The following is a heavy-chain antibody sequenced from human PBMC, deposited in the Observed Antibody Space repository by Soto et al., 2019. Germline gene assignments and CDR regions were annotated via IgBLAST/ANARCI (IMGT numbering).Heavy chain of an antibody. J-gene: IGHJ4*02. CDR1: GGSISSGDYY. CDR2: IYYSGST. Sequence: SETLSLTCTVSGGSISSGDYYWSWIRQPPGKGLEWIGYIYYSGSTYYNPSLKSRVTISVDTSKNQFSLRLSSVTAADTAVYYCAIAARPEAYFDYWGQGTLVTVSS. CDR3: AIAARPEAYFDY. D-gene: IGHD6-6*01. V-gene: IGHV4-30-4*01.